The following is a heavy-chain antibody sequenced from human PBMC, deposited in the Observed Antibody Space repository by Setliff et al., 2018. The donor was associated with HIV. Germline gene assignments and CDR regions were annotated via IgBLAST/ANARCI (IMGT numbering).Heavy chain of an antibody. J-gene: IGHJ5*02. Sequence: PSETLSLTCAVCGGSFSGYFWNWIRQPPGKGLEWIGAINHYGGTNYNPSLKSRVTMSVDTSKNQFSLRLSSVTAADTAVYYCAREYYYGSGSSFDPWGQGTLVTVSS. D-gene: IGHD3-10*01. CDR2: INHYGGT. CDR1: GGSFSGYF. CDR3: AREYYYGSGSSFDP. V-gene: IGHV4-34*01.